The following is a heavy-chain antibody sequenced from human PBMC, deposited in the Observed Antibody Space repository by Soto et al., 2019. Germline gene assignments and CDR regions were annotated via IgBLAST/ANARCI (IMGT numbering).Heavy chain of an antibody. D-gene: IGHD6-6*01. CDR3: ASVLKLHHFDY. J-gene: IGHJ4*02. CDR1: GGTFSSYA. Sequence: QVQLVQSGAEVKKPGSSVKVSCKASGGTFSSYAISWVRQAPGQVLEWMGGIIPIFGTANYAQKFQGRVTITADESTSTDYMELIILRSEDTAVYYCASVLKLHHFDYWGQGTLVTVSS. V-gene: IGHV1-69*01. CDR2: IIPIFGTA.